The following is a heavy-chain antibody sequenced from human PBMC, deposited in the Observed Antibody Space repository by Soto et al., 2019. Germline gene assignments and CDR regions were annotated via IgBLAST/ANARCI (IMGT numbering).Heavy chain of an antibody. J-gene: IGHJ4*02. V-gene: IGHV3-48*02. CDR3: AGPNY. CDR1: GFTFSSYN. CDR2: ISSSSTTI. Sequence: GALTVSCAASGFTFSSYNTNWVRQAPGKGLEWVAHISSSSTTIYYADSVKGRFTISRDNAKNSLYLQMTSLRDEDSAVYYCAGPNYWGQGTLVTVSS.